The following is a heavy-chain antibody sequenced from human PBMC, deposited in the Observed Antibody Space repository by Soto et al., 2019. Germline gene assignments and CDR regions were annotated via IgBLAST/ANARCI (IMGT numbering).Heavy chain of an antibody. CDR1: GFTLSSYG. D-gene: IGHD6-19*01. Sequence: GGSLRLSCAASGFTLSSYGMHWVRQAPGKGLEWVAVISYDGSNKYCADSVKGRFTISRDNSKNTLYLQMNSLRAEDTAVYYCAKTGGGFYVAAPDYWGQGTLVTVSS. CDR3: AKTGGGFYVAAPDY. CDR2: ISYDGSNK. V-gene: IGHV3-30*18. J-gene: IGHJ4*02.